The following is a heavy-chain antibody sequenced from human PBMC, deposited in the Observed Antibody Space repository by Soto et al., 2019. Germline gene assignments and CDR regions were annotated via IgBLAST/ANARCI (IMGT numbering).Heavy chain of an antibody. CDR2: INPNSGGT. CDR1: GYTFTGYY. CDR3: AREWSSYYYDWLVGNFDY. D-gene: IGHD3-22*01. Sequence: GASAEDSCKASGYTFTGYYMHWVRQAHGQGLEWMGWINPNSGGTNYAQKFQGWVTMTRDTSISTAYMELSRLRSDDTAVYYCAREWSSYYYDWLVGNFDYWGQGTLVTVSS. J-gene: IGHJ4*02. V-gene: IGHV1-2*04.